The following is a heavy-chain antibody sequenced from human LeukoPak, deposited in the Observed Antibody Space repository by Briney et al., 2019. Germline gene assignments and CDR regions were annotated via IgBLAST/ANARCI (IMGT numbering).Heavy chain of an antibody. CDR1: GGSISSYY. V-gene: IGHV4-59*01. CDR2: IYYSGST. Sequence: PSETLSLTCTVSGGSISSYYWSWIRQPPGKGLEWIGYIYYSGSTNYNPSLKSRVTISVDTSKNQFSLELSSVTAADTAVYYCARGYSRYESNYWGQGTLVTVSS. CDR3: ARGYSRYESNY. D-gene: IGHD5-12*01. J-gene: IGHJ4*02.